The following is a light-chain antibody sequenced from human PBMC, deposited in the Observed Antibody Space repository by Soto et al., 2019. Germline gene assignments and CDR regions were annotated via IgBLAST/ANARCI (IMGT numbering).Light chain of an antibody. Sequence: DIQMTQSPFTMCPSXGDRVTISXXASQSISVWLAWYQQKAGKAPNLLIYKASRLESGVPSRFSGSGSETEFTLTISGLQPGDSATYYCQQYNSYSPTFGQGTKVDIK. CDR2: KAS. CDR1: QSISVW. V-gene: IGKV1-5*03. CDR3: QQYNSYSPT. J-gene: IGKJ1*01.